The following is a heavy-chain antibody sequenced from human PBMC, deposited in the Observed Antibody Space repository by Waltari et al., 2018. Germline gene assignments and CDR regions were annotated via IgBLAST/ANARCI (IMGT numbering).Heavy chain of an antibody. CDR3: ARAPNYDYYYYKDV. CDR2: ISGSGGST. J-gene: IGHJ6*03. Sequence: EVQLLESGGGLIQPGGSLRLSCAVSGFTFKNFAMSWVRQAPGEGLEWVSGISGSGGSTYYATSVKGRFIISRDNSKNTLYLQMNSLRAEDTAVYYCARAPNYDYYYYKDVCGKGTTVIISS. V-gene: IGHV3-23*01. CDR1: GFTFKNFA.